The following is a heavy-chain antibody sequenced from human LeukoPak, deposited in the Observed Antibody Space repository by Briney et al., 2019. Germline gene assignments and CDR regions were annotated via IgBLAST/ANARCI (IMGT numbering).Heavy chain of an antibody. CDR3: ARCSGGSCYGPPVGY. J-gene: IGHJ4*02. Sequence: ASVKVSCKASGYTFTSYGMSWVRQAPGQGLEWMGWITAYNGNTNYAQNLQGRVTMTTDTSTSTAHMELRSLRSDDTAVYYCARCSGGSCYGPPVGYWGQGTLVTVSS. V-gene: IGHV1-18*01. CDR1: GYTFTSYG. D-gene: IGHD2-15*01. CDR2: ITAYNGNT.